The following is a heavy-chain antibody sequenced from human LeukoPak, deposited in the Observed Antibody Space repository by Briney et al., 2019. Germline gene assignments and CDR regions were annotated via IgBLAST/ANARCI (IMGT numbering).Heavy chain of an antibody. CDR2: IRSKANNYAT. CDR3: SRLGHDTLTGPIDD. V-gene: IGHV3-73*01. CDR1: GFTFSGSA. D-gene: IGHD3-9*01. J-gene: IGHJ4*02. Sequence: PGGSLRLSCAASGFTFSGSAMHCVRQASGRGLEWVGRIRSKANNYATTYGASVKGRFTISRDDSKNTAYLQMNSLKTEDTAVYYCSRLGHDTLTGPIDDWGQGTLVTVSS.